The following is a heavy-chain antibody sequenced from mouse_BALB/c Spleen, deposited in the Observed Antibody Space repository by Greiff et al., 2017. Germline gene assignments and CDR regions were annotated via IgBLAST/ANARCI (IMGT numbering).Heavy chain of an antibody. CDR2: IRLKSNNYAT. CDR3: ARRVLYCYFAV. J-gene: IGHJ1*01. CDR1: GFTFSNYW. V-gene: IGHV6-6*02. Sequence: EVMLVESGGGLVQPGGSMKLSCVASGFTFSNYWMNWVRQSPEKGLEWVAEIRLKSNNYATHYAESVKWRFTISRDDSKSSVYLQMNNLRAEDTGIYYCARRVLYCYFAVWGAERPGTVSP.